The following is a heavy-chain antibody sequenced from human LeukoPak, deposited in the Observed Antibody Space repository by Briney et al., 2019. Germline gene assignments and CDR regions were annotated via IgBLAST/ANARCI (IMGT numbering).Heavy chain of an antibody. J-gene: IGHJ4*02. CDR3: AKGSSAGRPYYFDY. CDR2: ISHTSEYT. CDR1: GFIFSSYT. Sequence: QSGGSLRLSCAASGFIFSSYTMSWVRQAPGKGLEWVSAISHTSEYTYHADSVKGRFTISRDNSKNTLYLRMNSLRAEDTAMYYCAKGSSAGRPYYFDYWGQGTLVTVSS. V-gene: IGHV3-23*01. D-gene: IGHD3-10*01.